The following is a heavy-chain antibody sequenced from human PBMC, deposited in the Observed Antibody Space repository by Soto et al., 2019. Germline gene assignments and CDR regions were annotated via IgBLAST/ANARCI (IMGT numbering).Heavy chain of an antibody. CDR1: GYTFTSYD. CDR3: AGGDKAAQYYFCYDYMDV. CDR2: MNPNSGNT. J-gene: IGHJ6*03. Sequence: QVQLVQSGAEVKKPGASVKVSCKASGYTFTSYDINWVRQATGQGLAWMGWMNPNSGNTGYGQKFQGRVTMPRNTSTSTAYMELSSLGSEDTAVYYCAGGDKAAQYYFCYDYMDVWGEGTTVTFSS. V-gene: IGHV1-8*01. D-gene: IGHD2-15*01.